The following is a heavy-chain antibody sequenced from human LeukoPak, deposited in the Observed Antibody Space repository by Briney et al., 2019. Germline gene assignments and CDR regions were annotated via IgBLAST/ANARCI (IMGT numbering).Heavy chain of an antibody. Sequence: TLSLTCAVSGGSISSGGYSWSWIRQPPGKGLEWIGYIYHSGSTYYNPSLKSRVTISVDRSKNQFSLKLSSVTAADTAVYYCASYRSVSGSGYGMEVWGQGTTVTVSS. CDR2: IYHSGST. J-gene: IGHJ6*02. D-gene: IGHD3-10*01. CDR3: ASYRSVSGSGYGMEV. CDR1: GGSISSGGYS. V-gene: IGHV4-30-2*01.